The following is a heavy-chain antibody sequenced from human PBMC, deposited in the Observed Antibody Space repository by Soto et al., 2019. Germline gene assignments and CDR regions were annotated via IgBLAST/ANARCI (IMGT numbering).Heavy chain of an antibody. V-gene: IGHV4-31*03. CDR1: GGSISSGGYY. J-gene: IGHJ4*02. Sequence: SSETLSLTCTVSGGSISSGGYYWSWIRQHPGKGLEWIGYIYYSGSTYYNPSLKSRVTISVDTSKNQFSLKLSSVTAADTAVYYCARSTVTTSSTFHFDYWGQGTLVTVSS. CDR2: IYYSGST. D-gene: IGHD4-17*01. CDR3: ARSTVTTSSTFHFDY.